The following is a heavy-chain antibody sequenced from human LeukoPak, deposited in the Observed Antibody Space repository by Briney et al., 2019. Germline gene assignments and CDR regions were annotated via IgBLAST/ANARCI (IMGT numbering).Heavy chain of an antibody. CDR2: MNPTGGNT. CDR3: ARGGGYCSGGSCITAAFDI. Sequence: ASVKFSCKASGYTFTSYDINWVRQATGQGLEWMGWMNPTGGNTGYAQKFQGRVTMTRNTSISTAYMELSSLRSEDTAVYYCARGGGYCSGGSCITAAFDIWGQGTMVTVSS. D-gene: IGHD2-15*01. V-gene: IGHV1-8*01. J-gene: IGHJ3*02. CDR1: GYTFTSYD.